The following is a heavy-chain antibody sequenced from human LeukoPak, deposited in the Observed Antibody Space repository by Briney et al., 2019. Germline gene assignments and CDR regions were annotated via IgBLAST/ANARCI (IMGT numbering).Heavy chain of an antibody. CDR2: INPSGGST. Sequence: ASVKVSCKASGYTFTSYYMHWVRQAPGQGLEWMGIINPSGGSTSYAQKFQGRVTMTRDTSTSTVYMELSSLRSEDTAVYYCARDRDNWGLQYAFDIWGQGTMVTVPS. J-gene: IGHJ3*02. CDR3: ARDRDNWGLQYAFDI. D-gene: IGHD7-27*01. V-gene: IGHV1-46*01. CDR1: GYTFTSYY.